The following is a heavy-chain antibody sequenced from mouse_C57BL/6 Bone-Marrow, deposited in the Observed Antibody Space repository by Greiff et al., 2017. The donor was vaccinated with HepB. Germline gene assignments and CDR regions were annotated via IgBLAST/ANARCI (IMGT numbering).Heavy chain of an antibody. CDR3: ARSPYYYGSSPWFAY. J-gene: IGHJ3*01. D-gene: IGHD1-1*01. CDR1: GFTFTDYY. Sequence: EVQVVESGGGLVQPGGSLSLSCAASGFTFTDYYMSWVRQPPGKALEWLGFIRNKANGYTTEYSASVKGQFTISRDNSQSILYLQMNALRAEDSATYYCARSPYYYGSSPWFAYWGQGTLVTVSA. V-gene: IGHV7-3*01. CDR2: IRNKANGYTT.